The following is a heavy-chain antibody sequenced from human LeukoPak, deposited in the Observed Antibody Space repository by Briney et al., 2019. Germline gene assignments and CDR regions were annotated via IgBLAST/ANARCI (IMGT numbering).Heavy chain of an antibody. Sequence: SETLSLTCTVSGGSISSSSYYWGWIRQPPGKGLEWIGSIYSGGGTYYNPSLNSRVTVSVDTSKNQFSLKLSSVTAADTAVYYCARDQIWLQLFDYWGQGTLVTVSS. V-gene: IGHV4-39*07. CDR3: ARDQIWLQLFDY. J-gene: IGHJ4*02. CDR2: IYSGGGT. D-gene: IGHD5-24*01. CDR1: GGSISSSSYY.